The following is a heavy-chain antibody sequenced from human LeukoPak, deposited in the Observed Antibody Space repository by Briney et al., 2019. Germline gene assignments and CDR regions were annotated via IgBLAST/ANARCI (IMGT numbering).Heavy chain of an antibody. D-gene: IGHD2/OR15-2a*01. CDR1: GGSFSGYY. Sequence: SETLSHTCAVYGGSFSGYYWSWIRQPPGKGLEWIGEINHSGSTNYNPSLKSRVTISVDTSKNQFSLKLSSVTAADTAVYYCARGVLSLRYYYYYMDVWGKGTTVTVSS. J-gene: IGHJ6*03. CDR3: ARGVLSLRYYYYYMDV. V-gene: IGHV4-34*01. CDR2: INHSGST.